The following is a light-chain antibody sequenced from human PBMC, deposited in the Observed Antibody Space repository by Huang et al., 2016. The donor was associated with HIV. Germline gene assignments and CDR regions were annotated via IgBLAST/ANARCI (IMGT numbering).Light chain of an antibody. CDR1: QSVSSN. CDR3: HQYTKWPSWT. Sequence: EIVMTQSPGTLTVSPGERATLSCMASQSVSSNLAWYQQKPGQTPRLLIYGASTRATGIPARFSGSGSGTEFTLTISSLQSEDFGVYYCHQYTKWPSWTFGQGTKVEIK. J-gene: IGKJ1*01. V-gene: IGKV3-15*01. CDR2: GAS.